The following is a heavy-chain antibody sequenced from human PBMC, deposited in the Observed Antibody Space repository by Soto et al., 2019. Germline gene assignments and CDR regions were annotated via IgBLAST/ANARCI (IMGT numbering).Heavy chain of an antibody. CDR1: GGSISSGGYY. J-gene: IGHJ5*02. Sequence: SETLSLTCTVSGGSISSGGYYWSWIRQHPGKGLEWIGYIYYSGSTYYNPSLKSRVTISVDTSKNQFSLKLSSVTAADTAVYYCARDLYYGSGRQDWFDPWGQGTLVTVSS. CDR2: IYYSGST. D-gene: IGHD3-10*01. CDR3: ARDLYYGSGRQDWFDP. V-gene: IGHV4-31*03.